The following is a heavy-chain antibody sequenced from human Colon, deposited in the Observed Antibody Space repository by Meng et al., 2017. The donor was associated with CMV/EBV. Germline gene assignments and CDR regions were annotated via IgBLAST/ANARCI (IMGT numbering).Heavy chain of an antibody. CDR1: GYTFSDDY. D-gene: IGHD6-19*01. CDR2: IRSDGSAT. J-gene: IGHJ4*02. V-gene: IGHV1-2*02. Sequence: QVQRSQAGAGGKGPETTGQVSCKTPGYTFSDDYLHWVRQAPGQGLEWMGWIRSDGSATNYAQKFRGRVTMTRDASVSTAYMELSGLTSDDTAVYFCVRSSGWSLFDYWVPGALVTVSS. CDR3: VRSSGWSLFDY.